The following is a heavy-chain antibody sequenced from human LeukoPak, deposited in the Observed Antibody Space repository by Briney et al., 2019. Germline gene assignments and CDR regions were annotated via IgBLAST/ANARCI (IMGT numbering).Heavy chain of an antibody. CDR1: GFTFSSYA. CDR2: ISSNGGST. D-gene: IGHD6-13*01. J-gene: IGHJ5*02. Sequence: PGGSLRLSCAASGFTFSSYAMHWVRQAPGKGLEYVSAISSNGGSTYYANSVKGRFTISRDNSKNTLYLQMGSLRAEDMAAYYCARSVIAALNWFDPWGQGTLVTVSS. V-gene: IGHV3-64*01. CDR3: ARSVIAALNWFDP.